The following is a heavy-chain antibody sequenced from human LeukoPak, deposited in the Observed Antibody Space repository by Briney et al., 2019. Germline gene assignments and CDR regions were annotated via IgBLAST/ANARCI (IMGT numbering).Heavy chain of an antibody. J-gene: IGHJ4*02. CDR3: ARAPYYESSGPL. V-gene: IGHV3-7*01. Sequence: GGSLRLSCAASGFTFSNAWMSWVRQAPGKGLEWVANIRQDGAEKYYVDSVKGRFTISRDNAKNSVYLEMNGLRVEDTAVYFCARAPYYESSGPLWGQGTLVTVSS. D-gene: IGHD3-22*01. CDR1: GFTFSNAW. CDR2: IRQDGAEK.